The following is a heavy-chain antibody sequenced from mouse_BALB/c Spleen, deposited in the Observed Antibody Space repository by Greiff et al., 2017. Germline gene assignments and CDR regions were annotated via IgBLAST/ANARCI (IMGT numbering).Heavy chain of an antibody. CDR3: ARILPITTDWYFDG. D-gene: IGHD1-1*01. J-gene: IGHJ1*01. Sequence: QVQLQQSGPELVKPGASVKISCKASGYTFTDYYINWVKQKPGQGLEWIGWIYPGSGITKYNEKFMGKATLTVDTSSSTTYMQLSSLTSEDTAVYFWARILPITTDWYFDGWGAGTTVTVSS. CDR2: IYPGSGIT. V-gene: IGHV1-84*02. CDR1: GYTFTDYY.